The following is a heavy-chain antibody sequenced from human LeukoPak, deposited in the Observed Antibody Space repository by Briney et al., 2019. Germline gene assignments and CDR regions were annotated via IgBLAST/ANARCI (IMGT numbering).Heavy chain of an antibody. CDR1: GFTFSSYG. J-gene: IGHJ3*02. CDR3: AKDQGGKGNGATGAFDI. CDR2: IRYDGSNK. Sequence: HSGGSLRLSCAASGFTFSSYGMHWVRQAPGKGLEWVAFIRYDGSNKYYADSVKGRFTISRDNSKNTLYLQMNSLRAEDTAVYYCAKDQGGKGNGATGAFDIWGQGTMVTVSS. V-gene: IGHV3-30*02. D-gene: IGHD1-26*01.